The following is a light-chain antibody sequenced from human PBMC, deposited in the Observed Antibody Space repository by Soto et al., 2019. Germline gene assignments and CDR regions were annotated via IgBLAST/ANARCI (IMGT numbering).Light chain of an antibody. CDR2: AAS. Sequence: DIHMNQSPSSLSASVGDRVTITCRASQGISSYLAWYQQKPGKAPKLLIYAASTLQSGVPSRFSGSRSWTEVSLTIISLQAEEVVTDYYRLLNIHPITFGQGTRLEIK. CDR1: QGISSY. CDR3: RLLNIHPIT. V-gene: IGKV1-9*01. J-gene: IGKJ5*01.